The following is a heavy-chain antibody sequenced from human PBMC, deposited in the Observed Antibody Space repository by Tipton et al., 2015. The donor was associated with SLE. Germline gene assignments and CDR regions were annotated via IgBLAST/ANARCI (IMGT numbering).Heavy chain of an antibody. CDR2: IYHSGNT. J-gene: IGHJ4*02. V-gene: IGHV4-38-2*02. CDR1: VYSITSGHY. CDR3: GRVTGGWLEEY. Sequence: TLSLTCSVSVYSITSGHYWAWIRQPPEKGLEWIGTIYHSGNTYYSPSLKSRVTISVDTSKNQIYLKLTSVTAADTALYYCGRVTGGWLEEYWGQGTLVTVSS. D-gene: IGHD2-15*01.